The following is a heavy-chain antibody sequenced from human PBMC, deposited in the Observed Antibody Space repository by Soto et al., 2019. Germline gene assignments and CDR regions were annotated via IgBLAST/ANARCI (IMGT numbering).Heavy chain of an antibody. CDR2: ISSSSTYT. D-gene: IGHD2-21*02. V-gene: IGHV3-11*06. CDR3: ARAGAYCGGDCYFDAFDI. CDR1: GFTFSDYY. J-gene: IGHJ3*02. Sequence: PGGSLRLACAASGFTFSDYYMSWIRHAPGKGLEWVSYISSSSTYTNYADSVRGRFTISRDNAKNSLYLQMNSLRAEDTAVYCCARAGAYCGGDCYFDAFDIWGQGTMVTVSS.